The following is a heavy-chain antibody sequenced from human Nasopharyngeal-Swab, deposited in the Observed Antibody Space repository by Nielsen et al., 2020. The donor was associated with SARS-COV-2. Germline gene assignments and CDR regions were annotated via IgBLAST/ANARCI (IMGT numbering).Heavy chain of an antibody. J-gene: IGHJ6*03. CDR1: GFAFGSYA. CDR3: AKDGTGWLNYYYMDV. Sequence: GESLKISCAASGFAFGSYAMHWVRQAPGKGLEWVAVTSYDGINKYYADSVKGRFTISRDNSKNTLYLQMNSLRAEDTAVYYCAKDGTGWLNYYYMDVWGKGTTVTVSS. CDR2: TSYDGINK. D-gene: IGHD5-18*01. V-gene: IGHV3-30-3*01.